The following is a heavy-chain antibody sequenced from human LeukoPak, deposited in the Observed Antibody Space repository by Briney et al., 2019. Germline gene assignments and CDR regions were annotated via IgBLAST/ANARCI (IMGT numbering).Heavy chain of an antibody. CDR2: ISGSGDTT. J-gene: IGHJ4*02. Sequence: QPGGSLRLSCTASRFTFSTYAMSWVRQAPGKGLEWVSSISGSGDTTYYTGSVKGRFTISRDSSKNALYLQMSSLRAEDTAVYYCAKSQRNDQQVVQRIDYWGQGTLVTVSS. V-gene: IGHV3-23*01. CDR1: RFTFSTYA. D-gene: IGHD2-2*01. CDR3: AKSQRNDQQVVQRIDY.